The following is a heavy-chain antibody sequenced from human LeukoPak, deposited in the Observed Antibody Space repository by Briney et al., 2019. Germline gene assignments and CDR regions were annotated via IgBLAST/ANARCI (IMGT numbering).Heavy chain of an antibody. D-gene: IGHD3-10*01. Sequence: GGSLRLFCAASGFTVNSNYMSWVRRAPGKGLEWVSVIYSGGSTYYADSVKGRFTISRDNSKNTLYLQMNSLRAEDTAVYYCARELLWFGELSWYFDLWGRGTLVTVSS. V-gene: IGHV3-66*01. CDR3: ARELLWFGELSWYFDL. CDR2: IYSGGST. CDR1: GFTVNSNY. J-gene: IGHJ2*01.